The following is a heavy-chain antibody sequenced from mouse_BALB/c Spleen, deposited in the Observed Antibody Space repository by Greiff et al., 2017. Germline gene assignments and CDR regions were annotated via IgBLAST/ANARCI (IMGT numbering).Heavy chain of an antibody. V-gene: IGHV5-12-1*01. CDR1: GFTFSCYA. Sequence: EVMLVESGGGFVKPGGFLKLSCAASGFTFSCYAMSWVRQTPEKRLEWVATISSGGGSTYYPDTVKGRFTISRDNAKNTLYLQMSSLKSEDTAMYYCARIYDGYYGFAYWGQGTLVTVSA. D-gene: IGHD2-3*01. J-gene: IGHJ3*01. CDR2: ISSGGGST. CDR3: ARIYDGYYGFAY.